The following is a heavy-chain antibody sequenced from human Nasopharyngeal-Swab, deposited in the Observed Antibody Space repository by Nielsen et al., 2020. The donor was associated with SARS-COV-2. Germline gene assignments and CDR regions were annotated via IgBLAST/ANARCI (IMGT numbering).Heavy chain of an antibody. CDR1: GYTFTGYY. Sequence: ASVKVSCKASGYTFTGYYIHWFRQAPGQGREWVGRINPNSGGTNYGQKFKGRVTVTTSSSTAYMEVTSLRSDDTAVYFCARGPETWRQLWRFDYWGQGTLVTVSS. J-gene: IGHJ4*02. CDR3: ARGPETWRQLWRFDY. V-gene: IGHV1-2*06. CDR2: INPNSGGT. D-gene: IGHD5-18*01.